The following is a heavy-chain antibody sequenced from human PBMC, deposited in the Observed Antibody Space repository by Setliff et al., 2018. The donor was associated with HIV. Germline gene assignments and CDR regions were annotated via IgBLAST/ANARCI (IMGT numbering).Heavy chain of an antibody. J-gene: IGHJ4*02. CDR2: MNPNSGNT. Sequence: ASVKVSCKASGYTFSSNDINWVRQATGQGLEWMGWMNPNSGNTGYAQKFQGRVTMTRDTSISTAYMELSSLTSEDTAVYFCARAAPGGYFDWLSRNPFDYWGQGTLVTVSS. D-gene: IGHD3-9*01. CDR1: GYTFSSND. V-gene: IGHV1-8*01. CDR3: ARAAPGGYFDWLSRNPFDY.